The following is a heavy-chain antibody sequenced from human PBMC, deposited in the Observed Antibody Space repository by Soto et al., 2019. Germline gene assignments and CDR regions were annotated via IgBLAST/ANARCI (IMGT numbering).Heavy chain of an antibody. D-gene: IGHD1-26*01. J-gene: IGHJ4*02. CDR3: AREFRGNSGTYYDLARLHYFDY. CDR1: GGSFSGYY. CDR2: INHSGST. V-gene: IGHV4-34*01. Sequence: PSETLSLTCGVSGGSFSGYYWSWIRQPPGKGLEWIGAINHSGSTNYNPSLKSRVTISVDTSKNQFSLKLSSVTAADTAVFYCAREFRGNSGTYYDLARLHYFDYWGQGTLVTVSS.